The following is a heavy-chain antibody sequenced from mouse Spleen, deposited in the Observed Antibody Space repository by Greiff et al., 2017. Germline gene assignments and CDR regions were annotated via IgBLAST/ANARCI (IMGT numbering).Heavy chain of an antibody. Sequence: EVQGVESGGGLVQPGGSLRLSCATSGFTFTDYYMSWVRQPPGKALEWLGFIRNKANGYTTEYSASVKGRFTISRDNSQSILYLQMNTLRAEDSATYYCASGIYYDYEEDFFAYWGQGTLVTVSA. CDR3: ASGIYYDYEEDFFAY. CDR2: IRNKANGYTT. J-gene: IGHJ3*01. V-gene: IGHV7-3*02. CDR1: GFTFTDYY. D-gene: IGHD2-4*01.